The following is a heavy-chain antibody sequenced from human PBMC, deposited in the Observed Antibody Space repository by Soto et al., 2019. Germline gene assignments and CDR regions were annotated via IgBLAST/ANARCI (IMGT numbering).Heavy chain of an antibody. Sequence: GASVKVSCKASGYTFTSYGTSWVRQAPGQGLEWMGWISAYNGNTNYAQKLQGRVTMTTDTSTSTAYMELRSLRSDDTAVYYCARSDSSGYYDAFDIWGQGTMVTVSS. V-gene: IGHV1-18*04. D-gene: IGHD3-22*01. CDR1: GYTFTSYG. CDR2: ISAYNGNT. CDR3: ARSDSSGYYDAFDI. J-gene: IGHJ3*02.